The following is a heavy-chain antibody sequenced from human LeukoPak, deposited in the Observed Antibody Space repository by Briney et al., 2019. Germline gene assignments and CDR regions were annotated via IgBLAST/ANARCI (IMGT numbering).Heavy chain of an antibody. CDR2: ISGSGGST. CDR3: AKDSAMVTDAFDI. J-gene: IGHJ3*02. V-gene: IGHV3-23*01. D-gene: IGHD5-18*01. CDR1: GFTFSSYA. Sequence: PGXSLRLSCAASGFTFSSYAMSWVRQAPGKGLEWVSAISGSGGSTYYADSVKGRFTISRDNSKNTLYLQMNSLRAEDTAVYYCAKDSAMVTDAFDIWGQGTMVTVSS.